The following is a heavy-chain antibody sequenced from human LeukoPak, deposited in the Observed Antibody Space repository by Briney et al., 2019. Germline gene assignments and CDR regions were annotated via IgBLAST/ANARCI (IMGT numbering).Heavy chain of an antibody. CDR1: GYTFTSYD. D-gene: IGHD2-2*01. J-gene: IGHJ6*02. CDR2: MNPNSGNT. Sequence: GASVKVSCKASGYTFTSYDINWVRQATGQGLEWIGYMNPNSGNTGYAQKLQGRVTMTTNTSISTAYMELSSLRSEDTAVYYCATDLLGYCSSTSCPPGHYYYYYGMDVWGQGTTVTVSS. CDR3: ATDLLGYCSSTSCPPGHYYYYYGMDV. V-gene: IGHV1-8*01.